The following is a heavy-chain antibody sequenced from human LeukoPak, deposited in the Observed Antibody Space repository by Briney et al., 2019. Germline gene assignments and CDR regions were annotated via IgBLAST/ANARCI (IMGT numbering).Heavy chain of an antibody. V-gene: IGHV3-43*02. CDR1: GFTFDDYA. J-gene: IGHJ4*02. CDR2: ISGDGGST. CDR3: ARSVAGTIVFDY. D-gene: IGHD6-19*01. Sequence: GGSLRLSCAASGFTFDDYAMHWVRQAPGKGLEWVSLISGDGGSTYYADSVKGRFTISRDNSKNSLYLQINSLRTEDTALYYCARSVAGTIVFDYWGQGTLVTVSS.